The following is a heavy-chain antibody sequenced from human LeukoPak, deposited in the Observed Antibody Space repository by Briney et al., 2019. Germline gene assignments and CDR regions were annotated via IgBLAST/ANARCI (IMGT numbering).Heavy chain of an antibody. J-gene: IGHJ4*02. CDR2: ISGSGGST. D-gene: IGHD3-10*01. CDR1: GFTFSSYA. CDR3: AKDLAITMVRGGNFDY. V-gene: IGHV3-23*01. Sequence: PGGSLRLSCAASGFTFSSYAMSWVRQAPGKGLEWVSAISGSGGSTYYADSVKGRFTISRDNSKNTLYLQMNSLRAEDTAVYYCAKDLAITMVRGGNFDYWGQGTLVTVPS.